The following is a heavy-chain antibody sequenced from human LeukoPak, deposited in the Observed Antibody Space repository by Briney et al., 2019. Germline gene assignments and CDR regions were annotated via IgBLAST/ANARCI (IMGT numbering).Heavy chain of an antibody. J-gene: IGHJ3*02. CDR2: ISPYNGNT. V-gene: IGHV1-18*01. Sequence: ASVKVSCKTSGYTFTHYVISWVRQGPGQGLEWMGRISPYNGNTKYAQKLQGRVTMTTDTSTSTAYMELRSLRSDDTAVYYCARASTHRYNWKSGQLNDAFDIWGQGTMVTVSS. CDR3: ARASTHRYNWKSGQLNDAFDI. CDR1: GYTFTHYV. D-gene: IGHD1-20*01.